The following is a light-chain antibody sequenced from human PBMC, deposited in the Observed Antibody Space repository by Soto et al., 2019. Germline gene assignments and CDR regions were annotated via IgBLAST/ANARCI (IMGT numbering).Light chain of an antibody. V-gene: IGKV2-28*01. CDR1: QSHLHSNGYNY. CDR2: LGS. J-gene: IGKJ3*01. Sequence: DIVMTQSPLSLPVTPGEPASISCRSSQSHLHSNGYNYLDWYLQKPGQSPQLLIYLGSNRASGVPDRFSGSGAGTDFTLKISRVEAEDVGVYYCMQAVQTRFIFGPGTKVYIK. CDR3: MQAVQTRFI.